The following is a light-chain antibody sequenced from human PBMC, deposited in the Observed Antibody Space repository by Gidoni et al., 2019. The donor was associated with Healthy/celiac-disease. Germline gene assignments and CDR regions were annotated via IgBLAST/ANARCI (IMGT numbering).Light chain of an antibody. J-gene: IGKJ1*01. CDR1: QRVSSN. V-gene: IGKV3-15*01. Sequence: EIMMTQSPATLSVSPGERATLSCRASQRVSSNLAWYQQKPGQAPRLLIYGASTRATGIPARFSGSGSGTEFTLTISSLQSEDFAVYYCQQYNNWPLWTFGQGTKVEIK. CDR3: QQYNNWPLWT. CDR2: GAS.